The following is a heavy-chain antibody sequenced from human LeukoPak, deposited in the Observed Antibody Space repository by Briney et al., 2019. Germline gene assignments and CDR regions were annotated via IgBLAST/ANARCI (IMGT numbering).Heavy chain of an antibody. V-gene: IGHV4-39*07. J-gene: IGHJ2*01. CDR2: IYYSGST. D-gene: IGHD3-22*01. Sequence: SETLSLTCTVSGGSISSVGYNWGWIRQPPGKGLEWIGSIYYSGSTYYNPSLKSRVTISVDTSKNQFSLKLSSVTAADTAVYYCARDLIGDYYDSSGHAPWYFDLWGRGTLVTVSS. CDR1: GGSISSVGYN. CDR3: ARDLIGDYYDSSGHAPWYFDL.